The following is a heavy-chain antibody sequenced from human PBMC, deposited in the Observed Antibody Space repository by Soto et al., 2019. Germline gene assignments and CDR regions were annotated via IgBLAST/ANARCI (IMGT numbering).Heavy chain of an antibody. J-gene: IGHJ4*02. D-gene: IGHD4-4*01. V-gene: IGHV3-23*01. CDR2: ISGGGSNT. CDR3: AKDSNKYSSSLRGRYSDY. Sequence: GGSLRLSCAASGFPFSSYVMSWVRQAPGKGLEWVSGISGGGSNTFYADYVKGRFTISRDNSKNTLLLQMNSLGAEDTAVYYCAKDSNKYSSSLRGRYSDYWGQGMGVTVSS. CDR1: GFPFSSYV.